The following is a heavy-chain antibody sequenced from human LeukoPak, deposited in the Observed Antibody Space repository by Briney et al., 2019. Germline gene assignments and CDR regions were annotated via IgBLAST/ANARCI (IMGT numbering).Heavy chain of an antibody. CDR1: GFTFSSYA. Sequence: GGSLRLSCAASGFTFSSYAMSWVRQAPGKGLEWVSAISGSGGSTYYADSVKGRFTISRDNSKNTLYLQMNSLRAEDTAVYYCAKGATMIVVVTMYYFDCWGQGTLVTVSS. V-gene: IGHV3-23*01. CDR3: AKGATMIVVVTMYYFDC. J-gene: IGHJ4*02. CDR2: ISGSGGST. D-gene: IGHD3-22*01.